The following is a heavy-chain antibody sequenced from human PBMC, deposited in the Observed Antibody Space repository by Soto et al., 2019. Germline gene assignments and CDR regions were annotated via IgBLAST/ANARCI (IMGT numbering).Heavy chain of an antibody. Sequence: PSETLSLTCTVSGDSVGSSSNSSYHLGWIRQPPGKWLEWIGSIYYSGSTYYNPSLKSRVTISVDTSKNQFSLKLSSVTAADTAVYYCARHGGIFTMVRGVISKGYYMDVWGKGTTVTVSS. CDR2: IYYSGST. D-gene: IGHD3-10*01. V-gene: IGHV4-39*01. CDR3: ARHGGIFTMVRGVISKGYYMDV. J-gene: IGHJ6*03. CDR1: GDSVGSSSNSSYH.